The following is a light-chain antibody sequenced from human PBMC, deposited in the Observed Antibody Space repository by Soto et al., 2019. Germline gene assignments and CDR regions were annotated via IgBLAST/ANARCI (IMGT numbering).Light chain of an antibody. V-gene: IGKV3-15*01. CDR3: QHYNNWPPWT. CDR2: GAS. Sequence: EIVMTQSPATLSVSPGERATLSCRASQSVSSNLAWYQQKPGQAPRLLIYGASTRATGVPARFSGSGSGTEFTLTISSLQSEEFAAYYCQHYNNWPPWTFGQGTKVEIK. J-gene: IGKJ1*01. CDR1: QSVSSN.